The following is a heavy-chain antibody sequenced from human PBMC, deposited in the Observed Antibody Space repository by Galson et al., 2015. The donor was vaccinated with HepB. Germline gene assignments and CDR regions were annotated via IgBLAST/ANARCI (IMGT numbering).Heavy chain of an antibody. V-gene: IGHV3-30-3*01. CDR2: ISYDGSNK. Sequence: SLRLSCAASGFTFSSYAMHWVRQAPGKGLEWVAVISYDGSNKYYADSVKGRFTISRDNSKNTLYLQMNSLRAEDTAVYYCARDRTGSSTSCKSGYGMDVWGQGTLVTVSS. J-gene: IGHJ6*02. D-gene: IGHD2-2*01. CDR3: ARDRTGSSTSCKSGYGMDV. CDR1: GFTFSSYA.